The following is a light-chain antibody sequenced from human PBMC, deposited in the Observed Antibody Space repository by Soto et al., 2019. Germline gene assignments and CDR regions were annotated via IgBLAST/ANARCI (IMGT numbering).Light chain of an antibody. CDR2: DVS. Sequence: EIVITQSPGTLSVSPGERAALSCSAGQGVPTNFAWYQQKSCQSPRLLIYDVSIRETGVPARFSGSGAGTEFTLTVSSLEPEDFEVYYCQQRVNWTLTFGGGTKVDIK. CDR1: QGVPTN. CDR3: QQRVNWTLT. J-gene: IGKJ4*01. V-gene: IGKV3D-11*01.